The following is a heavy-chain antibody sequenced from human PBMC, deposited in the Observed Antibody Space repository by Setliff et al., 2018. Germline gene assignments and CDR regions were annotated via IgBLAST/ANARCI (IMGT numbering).Heavy chain of an antibody. CDR1: GGSIGSGDFHWY. V-gene: IGHV4-39*07. D-gene: IGHD5-18*01. CDR3: ARVPRFTDTRNAFDI. J-gene: IGHJ3*02. CDR2: ISYRGNT. Sequence: SETLSLTCIVSGGSIGSGDFHWYWGWVRQSPGEGLEWIGSISYRGNTYYNPSLKSRVTISVDTSKNQFSLKLSSVTAADTAVYYCARVPRFTDTRNAFDIWGQGTMVTVSS.